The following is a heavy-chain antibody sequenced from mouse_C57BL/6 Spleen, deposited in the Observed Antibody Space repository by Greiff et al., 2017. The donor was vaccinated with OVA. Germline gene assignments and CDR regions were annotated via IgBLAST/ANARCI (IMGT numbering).Heavy chain of an antibody. Sequence: EVKLVESGGGLVKPGGSLKLSCAASGFIFSDYGMHWVRQAPEKGLEWVAYISSGSSTIYYADTVKGRFTISRDNAKNTLFLQMTSLRSEDTAMYYCARPPYGSSGFAYWGQGTLVTVSA. CDR1: GFIFSDYG. CDR2: ISSGSSTI. CDR3: ARPPYGSSGFAY. V-gene: IGHV5-17*01. D-gene: IGHD1-1*01. J-gene: IGHJ3*01.